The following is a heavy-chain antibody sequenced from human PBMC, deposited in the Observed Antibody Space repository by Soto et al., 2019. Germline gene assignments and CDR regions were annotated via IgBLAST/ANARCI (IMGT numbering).Heavy chain of an antibody. CDR1: GFTLRYYL. CDR2: INSDGSTT. CDR3: ANFYSGSYSTY. D-gene: IGHD1-26*01. Sequence: GGSLRRSCAASGFTLRYYLMHWVRQAPGKGLVWVSRINSDGSTTNYADSVKGRFTISRDNAKNTLYLEMNSLRAEDTAVYYCANFYSGSYSTYWGQGTLVTVSS. V-gene: IGHV3-74*01. J-gene: IGHJ4*02.